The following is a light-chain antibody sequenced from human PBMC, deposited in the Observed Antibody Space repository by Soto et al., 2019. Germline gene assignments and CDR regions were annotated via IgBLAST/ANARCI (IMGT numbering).Light chain of an antibody. V-gene: IGKV3-20*01. J-gene: IGKJ2*02. CDR2: GAS. Sequence: EIVLTQSPGTLSLSPGERATLSCRASQCVSSSYLAWYQQKPGQAPRLLIYGASSRATGIPDRFSGSGSGADFTLTISSLEPEDFAVYYCQHYSSSPPWTFGQGTKLEIK. CDR3: QHYSSSPPWT. CDR1: QCVSSSY.